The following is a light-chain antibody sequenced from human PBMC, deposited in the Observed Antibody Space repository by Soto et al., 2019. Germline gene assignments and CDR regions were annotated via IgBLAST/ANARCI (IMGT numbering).Light chain of an antibody. J-gene: IGKJ1*01. CDR3: LQHNSFPRT. V-gene: IGKV1-17*01. Sequence: DIQMAQSRSSLSASVGDRDTLPCRASQSISNDLGWYQQKPGKAPKRLIYRSSSLHSGVPSRFSGSGSGTEFILTISSLQPEDSATYYCLQHNSFPRTFGQGTKVDIK. CDR1: QSISND. CDR2: RSS.